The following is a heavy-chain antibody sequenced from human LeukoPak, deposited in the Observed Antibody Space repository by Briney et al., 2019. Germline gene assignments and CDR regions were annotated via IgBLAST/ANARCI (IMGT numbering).Heavy chain of an antibody. Sequence: SETLSVTCTVSGASISGSYWSWIRQPPGKGLEWIGYIYFTGNSNYNPSLRSRVTISMDTSKNQLSLKVTSVTAADTAVYYCARHPFSSPFDYWGQGTLVAVSS. CDR1: GASISGSY. V-gene: IGHV4-59*08. J-gene: IGHJ4*02. CDR2: IYFTGNS. CDR3: ARHPFSSPFDY.